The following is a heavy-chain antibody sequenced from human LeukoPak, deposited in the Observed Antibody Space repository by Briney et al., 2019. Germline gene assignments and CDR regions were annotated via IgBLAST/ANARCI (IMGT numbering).Heavy chain of an antibody. D-gene: IGHD6-19*01. CDR3: TTSSSGWYHFDY. CDR1: GFTFSNAW. V-gene: IGHV3-15*07. J-gene: IGHJ4*02. Sequence: GGSLRLSCAASGFTFSNAWMNWVRQAPGKGLEWVGRIKSKTDGGTTDYAAPVKGRFTISRDVSKNTLYLQMNSLKTEDTAVYYCTTSSSGWYHFDYWGQGTLVTVSS. CDR2: IKSKTDGGTT.